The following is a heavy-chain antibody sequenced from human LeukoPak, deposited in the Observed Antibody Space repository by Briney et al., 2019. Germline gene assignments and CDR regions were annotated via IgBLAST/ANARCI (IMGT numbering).Heavy chain of an antibody. J-gene: IGHJ4*02. Sequence: GGSLRLSCAASGFTFSDYYMTWIRQAPGKGLEWVSYISSSGSIIYYADSVKGRFIISRDNAKNSLYLQMNNLRAEDTAVYFCARVGYDSSGRFDYWGQGTLVTVA. CDR1: GFTFSDYY. D-gene: IGHD3-22*01. V-gene: IGHV3-11*04. CDR2: ISSSGSII. CDR3: ARVGYDSSGRFDY.